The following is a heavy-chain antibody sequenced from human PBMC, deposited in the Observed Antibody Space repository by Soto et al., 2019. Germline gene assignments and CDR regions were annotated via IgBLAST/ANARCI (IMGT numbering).Heavy chain of an antibody. CDR1: GGSISSGGYY. CDR2: IYYSGST. D-gene: IGHD2-15*01. Sequence: QVQLQESGPGLVKPSQTLSLTCTVSGGSISSGGYYWSWIRQHPGKGLEWIGYIYYSGSTYYNPSLKSRVTISVDTSKTQFPLKLSSVPAADTAVYYCARVSCSGGSCYRWYFDLWGRGTLVTVSS. CDR3: ARVSCSGGSCYRWYFDL. V-gene: IGHV4-31*03. J-gene: IGHJ2*01.